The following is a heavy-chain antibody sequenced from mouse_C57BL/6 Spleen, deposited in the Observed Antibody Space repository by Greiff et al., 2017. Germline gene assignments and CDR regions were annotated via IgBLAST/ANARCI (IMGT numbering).Heavy chain of an antibody. CDR1: GFSLTSYG. J-gene: IGHJ4*01. V-gene: IGHV2-6-1*01. CDR3: ARQPDGYYYAMDY. CDR2: IWSDGST. Sequence: VKLMESGPGLVAPSQSLSITCTVSGFSLTSYGVHWVRQPPGKGLEWLVVIWSDGSTTYNSALKSRLSISKDNSKSQVFLKMNSLQTDDTAMYYCARQPDGYYYAMDYWGQGTSVTVSS. D-gene: IGHD2-3*01.